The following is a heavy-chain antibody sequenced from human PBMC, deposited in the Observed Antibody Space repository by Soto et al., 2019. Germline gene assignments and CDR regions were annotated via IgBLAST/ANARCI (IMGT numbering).Heavy chain of an antibody. V-gene: IGHV4-34*01. J-gene: IGHJ6*03. CDR1: GGSFSGYY. CDR3: ARERGITGTNHYYYYYMDV. CDR2: INHSGST. Sequence: SETLSLTCAVYGGSFSGYYWSWIRQPPGKGLEWIGEINHSGSTNYNPSLKSRVTISVDTSKNQFSLKLSSVTAADTAVYYCARERGITGTNHYYYYYMDVWGKGTTVTVSS. D-gene: IGHD1-20*01.